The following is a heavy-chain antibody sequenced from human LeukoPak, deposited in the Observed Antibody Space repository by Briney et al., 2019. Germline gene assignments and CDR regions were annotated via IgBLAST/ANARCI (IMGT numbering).Heavy chain of an antibody. CDR3: ARGVSRYFDY. D-gene: IGHD5/OR15-5a*01. CDR1: RDSASGNSAT. Sequence: QTLSLTSAISRDSASGNSATWNWIKQSPSRGLEWRGSTYYRSKWYNEYAPSGKGRIAFNPDTSKNQLSLQLNAVTPEDTAVYYCARGVSRYFDYWGQGTLVAVSS. V-gene: IGHV6-1*01. J-gene: IGHJ4*02. CDR2: TYYRSKWYN.